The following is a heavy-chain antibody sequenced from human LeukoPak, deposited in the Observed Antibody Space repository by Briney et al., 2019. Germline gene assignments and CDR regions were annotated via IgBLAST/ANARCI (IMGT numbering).Heavy chain of an antibody. D-gene: IGHD3-22*01. CDR1: GFTFSSYA. CDR2: ISYDGSNK. V-gene: IGHV3-30*14. J-gene: IGHJ4*02. CDR3: AREVNYYYDY. Sequence: PGGSLRLSCAASGFTFSSYAMHWVRQAPGKGLEWVAVISYDGSNKYYADSVKGRFTISRDNSKNTLYLQMNSLRAEDTAVYYCAREVNYYYDYWGQGTLVTVSS.